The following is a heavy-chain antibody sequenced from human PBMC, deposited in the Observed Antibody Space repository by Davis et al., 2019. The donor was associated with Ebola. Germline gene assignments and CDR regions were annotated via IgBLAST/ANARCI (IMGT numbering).Heavy chain of an antibody. J-gene: IGHJ4*01. Sequence: MPSETLSLTCSVSTDSITSSHFYWGWIRQPPGKGLEFIGSIFSSRTTYYNPSLKSRLSISLDTSKNQVSLTLTSVTAADTAVYYCARAWDGDYQFDYWGQGILVTISS. V-gene: IGHV4-39*01. CDR2: IFSSRTT. CDR3: ARAWDGDYQFDY. D-gene: IGHD4-17*01. CDR1: TDSITSSHFY.